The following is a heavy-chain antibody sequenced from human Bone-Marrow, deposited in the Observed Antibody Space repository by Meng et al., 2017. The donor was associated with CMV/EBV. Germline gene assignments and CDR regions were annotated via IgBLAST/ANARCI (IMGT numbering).Heavy chain of an antibody. V-gene: IGHV1-46*01. Sequence: QVQLVQYGAEVKKPGASVKVSCKASGYTFTSYYMHWVRQAPGQGLEWMGVIYPSGGSTRYAQKFQGRVTITKDTATGTAHIELSSLSSEDAALYYCARALGGTGYFDYWGQGTLVTVSS. J-gene: IGHJ4*02. D-gene: IGHD1-26*01. CDR2: IYPSGGST. CDR1: GYTFTSYY. CDR3: ARALGGTGYFDY.